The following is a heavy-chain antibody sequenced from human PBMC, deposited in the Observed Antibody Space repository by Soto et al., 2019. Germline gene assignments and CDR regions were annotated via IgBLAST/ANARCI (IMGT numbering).Heavy chain of an antibody. V-gene: IGHV4-34*01. Sequence: QVQLQQWGAGLLKPSETLSLTCAVYGGSFSGYYWSWIRQPPGKGLEWIGEINHSGSTNYNPSLKSRVTISVDTSKNQFSLKLSSVTAADTAVYYCASLTTVTGNWFDPWGQGTLVTVSS. CDR2: INHSGST. CDR1: GGSFSGYY. J-gene: IGHJ5*02. D-gene: IGHD4-4*01. CDR3: ASLTTVTGNWFDP.